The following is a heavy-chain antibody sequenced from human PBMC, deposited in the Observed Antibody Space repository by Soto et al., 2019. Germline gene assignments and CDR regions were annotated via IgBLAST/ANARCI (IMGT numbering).Heavy chain of an antibody. Sequence: GGSLRLSSTASGLTFSTYPMSCVRQAPGKGLGWVSASSGYGGSTYYEDSVKGRFTFSRDNSKNTLYLQMNSLRAEDTAVYYCAKGRNHYDSSGYYSFPLDVWGQGTTVTVSS. CDR1: GLTFSTYP. D-gene: IGHD3-22*01. CDR3: AKGRNHYDSSGYYSFPLDV. V-gene: IGHV3-23*01. J-gene: IGHJ6*02. CDR2: SSGYGGST.